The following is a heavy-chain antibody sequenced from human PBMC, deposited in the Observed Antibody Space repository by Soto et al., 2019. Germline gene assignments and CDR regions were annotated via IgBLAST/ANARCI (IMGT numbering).Heavy chain of an antibody. J-gene: IGHJ5*02. V-gene: IGHV4-31*03. D-gene: IGHD3-3*01. CDR2: ITYRGST. CDR1: GGSISSSGYH. Sequence: QVQLQESGPGLVKPGQTLSLTCTVSGGSISSSGYHWSWIRQHPGKGLEWIGYITYRGSTYYNPSLKSRVTISVGTSKNQFSLNLSSVTAADTAVYYWARTSDFGFRDGFDPWGQGTLVTVSS. CDR3: ARTSDFGFRDGFDP.